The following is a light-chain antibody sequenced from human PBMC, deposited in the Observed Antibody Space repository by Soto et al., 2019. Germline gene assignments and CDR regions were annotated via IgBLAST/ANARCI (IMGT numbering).Light chain of an antibody. V-gene: IGLV2-8*01. CDR1: SSDVGGYNF. CDR3: SSYEGGINWV. J-gene: IGLJ3*02. Sequence: QSVLTQPPSASGSPGQSVTISCTGTSSDVGGYNFVSWYQQHPGKAPKFMIYEVSKRPSGVPDRFSGSKSGNTASLTVSGLQVEDGGDYYGSSYEGGINWVFGGGTKLTVL. CDR2: EVS.